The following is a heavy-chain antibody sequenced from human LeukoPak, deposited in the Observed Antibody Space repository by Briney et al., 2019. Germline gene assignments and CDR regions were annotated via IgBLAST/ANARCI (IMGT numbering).Heavy chain of an antibody. J-gene: IGHJ4*02. D-gene: IGHD5/OR15-5a*01. CDR3: AAMSSRFEYYFDY. Sequence: SETLSLTCTVSGGSISSSSFSWVWIRQPPGKGLQWIGNIHYSGSSYYNPSLKSRVTSAVDTSRNIFSLKMHSVTAADTAVYYCAAMSSRFEYYFDYWGQGTLVPVSS. V-gene: IGHV4-39*01. CDR2: IHYSGSS. CDR1: GGSISSSSFS.